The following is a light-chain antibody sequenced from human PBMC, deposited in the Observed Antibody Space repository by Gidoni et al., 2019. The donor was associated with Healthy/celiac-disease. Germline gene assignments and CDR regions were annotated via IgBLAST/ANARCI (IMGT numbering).Light chain of an antibody. V-gene: IGKV1-27*01. J-gene: IGKJ3*01. CDR3: QKYTSAPRT. CDR1: QGISNY. CDR2: AAS. Sequence: DSQMTKSPSSLSASVGDRVTITCRASQGISNYLAWYQQKPGKVPKLLIYAASTLQSGVPSRFSGSGSVTDFTLTLSSLQPEAVATYSCQKYTSAPRTFGPGTKVDI.